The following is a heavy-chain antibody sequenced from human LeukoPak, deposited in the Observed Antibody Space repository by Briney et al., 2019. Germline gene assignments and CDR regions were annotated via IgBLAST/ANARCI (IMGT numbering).Heavy chain of an antibody. CDR2: ISAYNGNT. J-gene: IGHJ6*03. CDR1: GYTFTSYG. D-gene: IGHD4-17*01. Sequence: ASVKVSCKASGYTFTSYGSSWVRQAPGQGLEWMGWISAYNGNTNYAQKLQGRVTMTTDTSTSTAYMELRSLRSDDTAVYYCAREGTVTNYYYYYYMDVWGKGTTVTVSS. V-gene: IGHV1-18*01. CDR3: AREGTVTNYYYYYYMDV.